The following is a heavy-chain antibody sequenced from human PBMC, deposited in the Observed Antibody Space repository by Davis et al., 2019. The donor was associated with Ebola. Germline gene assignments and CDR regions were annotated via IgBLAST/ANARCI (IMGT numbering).Heavy chain of an antibody. D-gene: IGHD1-26*01. CDR2: IYYSGST. CDR3: ARMYSGSPEGGDY. Sequence: WVRPPPGKGLEWIGSIYYSGSTYYNPSLKSRVTISVDTSKNQFSLKLSSVTAADTAVYYCARMYSGSPEGGDYWGQGTLVIVSS. J-gene: IGHJ4*02. V-gene: IGHV4-39*01.